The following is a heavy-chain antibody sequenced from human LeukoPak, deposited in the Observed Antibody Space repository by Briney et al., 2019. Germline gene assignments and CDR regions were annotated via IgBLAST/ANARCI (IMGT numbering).Heavy chain of an antibody. J-gene: IGHJ2*01. CDR2: IYYSGST. Sequence: SETLSLTCTVSGGSISSSSYYWGWIRQPPVKGLEWIGSIYYSGSTYYNPSLKSRVTISVDTSKNQFSLKLSSVTAADTAVYYCARGRSVPWYFDLWGRGTLVSVSS. V-gene: IGHV4-39*07. D-gene: IGHD6-6*01. CDR1: GGSISSSSYY. CDR3: ARGRSVPWYFDL.